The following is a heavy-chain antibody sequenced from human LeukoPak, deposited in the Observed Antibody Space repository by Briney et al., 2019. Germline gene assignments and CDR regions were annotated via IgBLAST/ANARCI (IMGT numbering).Heavy chain of an antibody. V-gene: IGHV4-34*01. J-gene: IGHJ4*02. CDR1: GGSFSGYY. D-gene: IGHD3-22*01. Sequence: SETLSLTCTVSGGSFSGYYWSWIRQPPGKGLEWIGEINHSGSTNYNPSLKSRVTISIDTSKNQFSLRLSSVTAADTAVYYCARDRPYYYDSSGYYYFDYWGQGTLVTVSS. CDR3: ARDRPYYYDSSGYYYFDY. CDR2: INHSGST.